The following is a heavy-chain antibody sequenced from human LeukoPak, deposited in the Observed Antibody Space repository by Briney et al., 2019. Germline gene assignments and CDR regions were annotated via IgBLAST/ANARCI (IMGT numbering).Heavy chain of an antibody. CDR3: ARAIYGDHFYGMDV. CDR2: INHSGGT. CDR1: GGSFSGYY. D-gene: IGHD4-17*01. Sequence: SETLSLTCAVYGGSFSGYYWNWIRQPPGKGLEWFGEINHSGGTNYNPSLKSRVTISVDMSKNQFSLKLYSVTAADTTVYYCARAIYGDHFYGMDVWGQGTTVTVSS. J-gene: IGHJ6*02. V-gene: IGHV4-34*01.